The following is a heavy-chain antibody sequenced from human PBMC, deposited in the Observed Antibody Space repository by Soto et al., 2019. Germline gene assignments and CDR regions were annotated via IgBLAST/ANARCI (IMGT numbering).Heavy chain of an antibody. D-gene: IGHD2-2*01. CDR3: GRDLTSNANCIDP. V-gene: IGHV4-30-4*01. J-gene: IGHJ5*02. CDR2: IYYTGKT. CDR1: GDYIHFGGYY. Sequence: SETLSLTCIVSGDYIHFGGYYWTWIRQRPGKGLEWMGYIYYTGKTYYNPSLESRLTMSVDRSKNQFSLRLTSVTAADTAVYFCGRDLTSNANCIDPWGQGTLVTVSS.